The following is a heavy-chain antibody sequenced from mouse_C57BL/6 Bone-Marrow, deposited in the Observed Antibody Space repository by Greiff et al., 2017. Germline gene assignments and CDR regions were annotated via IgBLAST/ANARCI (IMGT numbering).Heavy chain of an antibody. CDR2: IDPSDSYT. D-gene: IGHD3-3*01. CDR3: ARRGDCYFDY. J-gene: IGHJ2*01. V-gene: IGHV1-59*01. CDR1: GYTFTSYW. Sequence: QVHVKQSGAELVRPGTSVKLSCKASGYTFTSYWMHWVKQRPGQGLEWIGVIDPSDSYTNYNQKFKGKATLTVDTSSSTAYMQLSSLTSEDSAVYYCARRGDCYFDYWGQGTTLTVSS.